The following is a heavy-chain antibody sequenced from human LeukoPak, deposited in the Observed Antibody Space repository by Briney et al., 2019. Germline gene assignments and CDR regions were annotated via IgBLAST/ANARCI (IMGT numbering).Heavy chain of an antibody. CDR1: GYTFTSYY. D-gene: IGHD6-19*01. J-gene: IGHJ4*02. V-gene: IGHV1-46*01. CDR2: INPSGGST. Sequence: ASVKVSCKASGYTFTSYYMHWVRQAPGQGLEWMGIINPSGGSTSYAQKFQSRVTMTRDTSTSTVYMELSSLRSEDTAVYYCASCIAVAGAIDYWGQGTLVTVSS. CDR3: ASCIAVAGAIDY.